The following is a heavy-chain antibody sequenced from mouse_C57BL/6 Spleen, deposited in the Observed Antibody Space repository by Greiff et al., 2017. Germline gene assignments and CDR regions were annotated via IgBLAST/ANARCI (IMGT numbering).Heavy chain of an antibody. J-gene: IGHJ1*03. V-gene: IGHV1-72*01. CDR2: IDPNSGGT. Sequence: QVQLQQPGAELVKPGASVKLSCKASGYTFTSYWMHWVKQRPGRGLEWIGRIDPNSGGTKYNEKFKSKATLTVDKPSSTAYMQLSSLTSEGSAVYYCARDRRRYYYGSSYDWYFDVWGTGTTVTVSS. D-gene: IGHD1-1*01. CDR3: ARDRRRYYYGSSYDWYFDV. CDR1: GYTFTSYW.